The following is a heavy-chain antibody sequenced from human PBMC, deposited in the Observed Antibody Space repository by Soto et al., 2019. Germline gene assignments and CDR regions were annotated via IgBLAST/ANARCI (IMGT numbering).Heavy chain of an antibody. CDR3: ARGQQYYFDY. J-gene: IGHJ4*02. CDR1: GFTVSRNY. D-gene: IGHD6-13*01. CDR2: IYSGGTT. Sequence: GGSLRLSCAASGFTVSRNYLSWVRQAPGKGLEWVSVIYSGGTTDYADSVKGRFTISRDNSKNTVYLQMNSLRAEDTAVYYCARGQQYYFDYWGQGALVTVSS. V-gene: IGHV3-66*01.